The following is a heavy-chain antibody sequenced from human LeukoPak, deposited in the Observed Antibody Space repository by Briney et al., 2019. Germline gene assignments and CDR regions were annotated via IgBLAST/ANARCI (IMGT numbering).Heavy chain of an antibody. CDR3: ARDVLTGYSPYYYYGVDV. CDR2: ISSASSYI. V-gene: IGHV3-21*01. D-gene: IGHD3-9*01. CDR1: GFTFSSYD. J-gene: IGHJ6*02. Sequence: PGGSLRLSCAASGFTFSSYDMSWVRQAPGKGLEWVSSISSASSYIYYADSVKGRFTISRDNAKNSLYLQMNSLRAEDTALYYCARDVLTGYSPYYYYGVDVWGQGTTVTVSS.